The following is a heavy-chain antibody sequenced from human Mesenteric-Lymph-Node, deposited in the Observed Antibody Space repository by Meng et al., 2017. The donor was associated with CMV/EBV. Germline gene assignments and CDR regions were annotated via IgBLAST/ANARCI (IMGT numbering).Heavy chain of an antibody. CDR3: ARANFGVVRNYYYYYGMDV. CDR2: IYYSGST. D-gene: IGHD3-3*01. Sequence: SETLSLTCTVSGASISSSSYYWGWIRQPPGKGLEWIGRIYYSGSTSYNPSLKSRVTISVDTSKNQFSLKLSSVTAADTAVYYCARANFGVVRNYYYYYGMDVWGQGTTVTVSS. V-gene: IGHV4-39*01. J-gene: IGHJ6*02. CDR1: GASISSSSYY.